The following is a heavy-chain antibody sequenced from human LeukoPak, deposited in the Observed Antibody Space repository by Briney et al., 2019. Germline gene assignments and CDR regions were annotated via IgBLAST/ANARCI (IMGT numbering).Heavy chain of an antibody. J-gene: IGHJ4*02. Sequence: ARSLTLSCAASGSTFSSYWMSCVRHAPRKGIEWVANKKQEGSDKYYVDSVKGRFTISRDNAKNSLYLQMNSVRAEDTAVYYCARDPYDSSWGLCYFDYWGQGNLVTVSS. CDR2: KKQEGSDK. V-gene: IGHV3-7*04. CDR1: GSTFSSYW. D-gene: IGHD3-22*01. CDR3: ARDPYDSSWGLCYFDY.